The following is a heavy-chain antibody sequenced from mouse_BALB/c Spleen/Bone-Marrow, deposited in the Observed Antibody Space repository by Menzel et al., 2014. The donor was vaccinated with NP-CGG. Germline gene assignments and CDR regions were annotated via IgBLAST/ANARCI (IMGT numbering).Heavy chain of an antibody. CDR2: ISYDGSN. J-gene: IGHJ1*01. D-gene: IGHD2-4*01. Sequence: EVQLQQLGPGLVKPSQSLSLTCSVTGYSITSGYYWNWIRQFPGNKLEWMGYISYDGSNNYNPSLKNRISITRDTSKNRFFLKLNSVTTEDTATYYCARVYDYDEYFDVWGAGTTVTVSS. CDR1: GYSITSGYY. V-gene: IGHV3-6*02. CDR3: ARVYDYDEYFDV.